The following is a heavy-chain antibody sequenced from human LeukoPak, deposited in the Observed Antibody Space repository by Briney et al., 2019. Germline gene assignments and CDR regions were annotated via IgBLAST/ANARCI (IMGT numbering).Heavy chain of an antibody. CDR3: ARDYYGAGSRIDY. CDR2: INHSGST. CDR1: GGSFSGYY. D-gene: IGHD3-10*01. V-gene: IGHV4-34*01. Sequence: SETLSLTCAVYGGSFSGYYWSWIRQSPGKGLEWIGAINHSGSTNYNPSLKSRVTISVDTSKNQFSLKLSSVTAADTAVYYCARDYYGAGSRIDYWGQGTLVTVSS. J-gene: IGHJ4*02.